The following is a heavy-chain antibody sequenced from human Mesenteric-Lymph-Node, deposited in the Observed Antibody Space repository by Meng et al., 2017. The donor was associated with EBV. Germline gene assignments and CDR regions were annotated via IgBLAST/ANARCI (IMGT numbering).Heavy chain of an antibody. CDR3: AKDISGTGDY. CDR1: KFTFSTYA. Sequence: VELVESGGGVVHPGRSLRLSCATSKFTFSTYAMHWVRQAPGKGLEWVAVISYDGTRKYYTDSVKGRFTISRDNSKNTLYLQMNSLRADDTAVYYCAKDISGTGDYWGQGTLVTVSS. D-gene: IGHD3-10*01. V-gene: IGHV3-30*04. J-gene: IGHJ4*02. CDR2: ISYDGTRK.